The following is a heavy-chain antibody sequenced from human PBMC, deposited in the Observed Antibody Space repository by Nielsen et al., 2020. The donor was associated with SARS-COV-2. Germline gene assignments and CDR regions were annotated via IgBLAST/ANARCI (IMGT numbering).Heavy chain of an antibody. CDR2: ISAYNGNT. J-gene: IGHJ4*02. V-gene: IGHV1-18*04. D-gene: IGHD3-9*01. CDR1: GYTFTSYG. Sequence: ASVKVSCKASGYTFTSYGISWVRQAPGQGLEWMGWISAYNGNTNYAQKLQGRVTMTTDTSTSTAYMELRSLRSDDTAVYYCARIVPYDILTGYYNFDYWGQGTLATVSS. CDR3: ARIVPYDILTGYYNFDY.